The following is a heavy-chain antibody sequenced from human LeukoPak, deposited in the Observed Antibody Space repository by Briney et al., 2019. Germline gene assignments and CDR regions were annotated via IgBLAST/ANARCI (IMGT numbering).Heavy chain of an antibody. J-gene: IGHJ4*02. V-gene: IGHV4-39*07. Sequence: SETLSLTCTVSGGSISSSRYYWGWIRQPPGKGLEWIGSISYGGSSYYNPSPKSRVTMSVDTSKNQFSLKLSSVTAADTALYYCARVGSSWTRDYYFDYWGQGTLVTVSS. CDR1: GGSISSSRYY. CDR2: ISYGGSS. D-gene: IGHD6-13*01. CDR3: ARVGSSWTRDYYFDY.